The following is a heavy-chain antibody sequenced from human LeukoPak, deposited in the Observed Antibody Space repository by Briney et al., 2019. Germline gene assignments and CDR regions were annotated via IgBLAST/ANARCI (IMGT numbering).Heavy chain of an antibody. J-gene: IGHJ4*02. D-gene: IGHD3-22*01. CDR1: GGTFSSYA. Sequence: ASVKVSCKASGGTFSSYAISWVRQAPGQGLEWMGIINPSGGSTSYAQKFQGRVTMTRDMSTSTVYMELSSLRSEDTAVYYWARDIHYYDSSGYSRYDYWGQGTLVTVSS. CDR3: ARDIHYYDSSGYSRYDY. CDR2: INPSGGST. V-gene: IGHV1-46*01.